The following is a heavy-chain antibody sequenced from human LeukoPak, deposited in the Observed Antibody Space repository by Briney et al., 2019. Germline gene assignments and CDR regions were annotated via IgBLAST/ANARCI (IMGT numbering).Heavy chain of an antibody. CDR3: ARAPGFAGGDDYYYYYMDV. CDR2: ISAHNGNT. V-gene: IGHV1-18*01. D-gene: IGHD3-10*01. CDR1: GYTFTSYG. J-gene: IGHJ6*03. Sequence: ASVKVSCKASGYTFTSYGISWVRQAPGQGLEWMGWISAHNGNTNYAQKLQGRVTMTTDTSTSTAYMELRSLRSDDTAVYYCARAPGFAGGDDYYYYYMDVWGKGTTVTVSS.